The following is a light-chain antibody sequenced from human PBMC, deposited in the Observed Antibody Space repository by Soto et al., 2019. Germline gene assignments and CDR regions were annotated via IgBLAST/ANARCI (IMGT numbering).Light chain of an antibody. J-gene: IGLJ2*01. Sequence: QSALTQPASVSGSPGQSITISCTGTNSDVGAYNSVSWYQQYPGKAPKLIMSEVANRPSGISNRFSGSKSANTASLTISGLQAEDAADYYCSSFTRSNTVLFGGGTKLTVL. V-gene: IGLV2-14*03. CDR1: NSDVGAYNS. CDR2: EVA. CDR3: SSFTRSNTVL.